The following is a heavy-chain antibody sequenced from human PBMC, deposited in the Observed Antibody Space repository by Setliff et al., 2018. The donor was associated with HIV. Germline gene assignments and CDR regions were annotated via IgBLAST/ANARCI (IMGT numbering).Heavy chain of an antibody. J-gene: IGHJ3*01. CDR3: ARGWGHDGFDF. CDR2: INHSGGT. Sequence: SETLSLTCAASGRSFSGYYWNWIRQSPGKGLEWIGEINHSGGTNYNPSLKSRVTMSIDTSKNQFSLNVSSVTAADTAVYYCARGWGHDGFDFWGQGTMVTVS. V-gene: IGHV4-34*01. D-gene: IGHD7-27*01. CDR1: GRSFSGYY.